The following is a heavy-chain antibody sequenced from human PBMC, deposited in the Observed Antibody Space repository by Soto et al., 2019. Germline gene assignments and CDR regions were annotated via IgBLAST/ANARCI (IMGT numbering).Heavy chain of an antibody. J-gene: IGHJ5*02. CDR1: GGTFSRDA. CDR2: IVPMFGTA. CDR3: ATGVVVVAASQLGWFDP. D-gene: IGHD2-15*01. V-gene: IGHV1-69*01. Sequence: QVQLVQSGAEVKKPGSSVKVSCKASGGTFSRDAISWVRQAPGQGLESMGGIVPMFGTAKYAQKLQGRLTITADESTRTAYMELRSLGSEDTAVYYCATGVVVVAASQLGWFDPWGQGTLVTVSS.